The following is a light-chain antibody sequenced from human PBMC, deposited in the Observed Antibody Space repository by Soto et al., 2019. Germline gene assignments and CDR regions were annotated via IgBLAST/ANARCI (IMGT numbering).Light chain of an antibody. V-gene: IGKV3-15*01. CDR3: HQYNNWPPYT. J-gene: IGKJ2*01. Sequence: IVMTQSPATLSVSPGEGATLSCRASQSVYSNLAWYQQKPGQAPRLLIYAASTRASGIPARFSGGGSGTEFTLTISSLQSEDFAVYYCHQYNNWPPYTFGQGTKLEIK. CDR1: QSVYSN. CDR2: AAS.